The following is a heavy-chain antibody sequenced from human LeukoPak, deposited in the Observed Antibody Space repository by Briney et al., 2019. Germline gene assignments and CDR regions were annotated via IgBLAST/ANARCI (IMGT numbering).Heavy chain of an antibody. D-gene: IGHD3-10*01. V-gene: IGHV1-18*01. CDR1: GYTFTSYG. CDR3: ASDLGPIGELYAFDI. J-gene: IGHJ3*02. Sequence: GASVKVSCKASGYTFTSYGISWVRQAPGQGLEWMGWISAYNGNTNYAQKFQGRVTMTRNTSISTAYMELSSLRSEDTAVYYCASDLGPIGELYAFDIWGQGTMVTVSS. CDR2: ISAYNGNT.